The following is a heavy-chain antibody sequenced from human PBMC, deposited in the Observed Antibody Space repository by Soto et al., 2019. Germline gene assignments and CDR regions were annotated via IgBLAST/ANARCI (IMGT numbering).Heavy chain of an antibody. J-gene: IGHJ5*02. CDR3: VRGYCGGGSCYSGASGWFDP. V-gene: IGHV1-2*02. CDR1: GYTFSNYF. CDR2: INPNSGGT. Sequence: QVQVVQSGAEVKKPGASVKVSCKAAGYTFSNYFLHWVRQAPGQGLEWMAWINPNSGGTKSAQKCQGRVTVTRDSSGSTAYMELNRLRSDDTAIYYCVRGYCGGGSCYSGASGWFDPWGQGTLVTVSS. D-gene: IGHD2-15*01.